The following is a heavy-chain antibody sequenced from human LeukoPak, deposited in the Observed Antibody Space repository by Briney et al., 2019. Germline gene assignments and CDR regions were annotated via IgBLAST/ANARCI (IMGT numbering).Heavy chain of an antibody. Sequence: GGSLRLSCAASGFSFSTYSMDWVRQAPGKGLEWISYISSTSNTINYADSVKGRFTISRDNAKNSLFLQMNSLRAEDTAVYYCARDWGGSGTWTLTGTTYYFYMDVWGKGTAVTVSS. V-gene: IGHV3-48*01. CDR3: ARDWGGSGTWTLTGTTYYFYMDV. J-gene: IGHJ6*03. CDR1: GFSFSTYS. CDR2: ISSTSNTI. D-gene: IGHD1-7*01.